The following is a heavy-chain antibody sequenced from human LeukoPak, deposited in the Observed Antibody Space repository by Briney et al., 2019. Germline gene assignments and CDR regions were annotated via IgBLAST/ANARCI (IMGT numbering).Heavy chain of an antibody. Sequence: KPSGTLSLTCTVSGGSISSYYWSWIRQPPGKGLEWIGYIYYSGSTNYNPSLKSRVTISVDTSKNQFSLKLSSVTAADTAVYYCARRVANAYYMDVWGKGTTVTVSS. J-gene: IGHJ6*03. CDR1: GGSISSYY. CDR2: IYYSGST. CDR3: ARRVANAYYMDV. V-gene: IGHV4-59*01. D-gene: IGHD5-12*01.